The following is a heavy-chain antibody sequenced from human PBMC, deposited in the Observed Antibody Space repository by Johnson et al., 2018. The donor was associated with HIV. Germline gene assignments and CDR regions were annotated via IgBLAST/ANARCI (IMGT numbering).Heavy chain of an antibody. J-gene: IGHJ3*02. CDR2: IFSGGST. CDR3: ARACRDGYTCDAFDI. Sequence: VHLVESGGGLVKPGGSLRLSCAASGFTVSSNYMSWVRQAPGKGLEWVSVIFSGGSTYYADSVNGRFTISRDNSKNTLYLQMNSLRAEDTALYYCARACRDGYTCDAFDIWGQGTMVTVSS. V-gene: IGHV3-66*01. CDR1: GFTVSSNY. D-gene: IGHD5-24*01.